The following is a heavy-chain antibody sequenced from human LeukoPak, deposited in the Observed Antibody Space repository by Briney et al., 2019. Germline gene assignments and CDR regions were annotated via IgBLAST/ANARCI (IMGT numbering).Heavy chain of an antibody. D-gene: IGHD1-26*01. CDR2: ISGSGGST. CDR1: GFTFSSYA. Sequence: GGSLRLSCAASGFTFSSYAMSWVRQAPGKGLEWVSVISGSGGSTYSADSVKGRFTISRDNSKSTLYLQMNSLRAEDTAVYFCAKSQDGGRLFHFDYWGQGTLVTVSS. V-gene: IGHV3-23*01. J-gene: IGHJ4*02. CDR3: AKSQDGGRLFHFDY.